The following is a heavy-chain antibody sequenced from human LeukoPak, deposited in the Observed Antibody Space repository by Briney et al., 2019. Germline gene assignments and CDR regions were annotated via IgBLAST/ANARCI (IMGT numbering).Heavy chain of an antibody. V-gene: IGHV1-2*02. CDR3: TRAVRYDSSGYQYYFDY. CDR1: GYTFTGYY. CDR2: INPYSGGT. J-gene: IGHJ4*02. Sequence: ASVKVSCKASGYTFTGYYMHWVRQAPGQGLEWMGWINPYSGGTNYAQKFQGRVTMTRDTSISTAYMELSRLRSDDTAVYYCTRAVRYDSSGYQYYFDYWGQGTLVTVSS. D-gene: IGHD3-22*01.